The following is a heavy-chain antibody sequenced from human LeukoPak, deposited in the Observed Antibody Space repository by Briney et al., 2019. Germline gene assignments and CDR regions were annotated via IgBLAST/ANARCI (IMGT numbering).Heavy chain of an antibody. J-gene: IGHJ4*02. CDR2: IYYSGST. Sequence: SETLSLTCTVSGGSFSSDSYYWSWIRQPPGKGLEWIGYIYYSGSTNYNPSLKSRVTISVDTSKNQFSLKLSSVTAADTAVYYCARETIAAAGDFDYWGQGTLVTVSS. V-gene: IGHV4-61*01. D-gene: IGHD6-13*01. CDR3: ARETIAAAGDFDY. CDR1: GGSFSSDSYY.